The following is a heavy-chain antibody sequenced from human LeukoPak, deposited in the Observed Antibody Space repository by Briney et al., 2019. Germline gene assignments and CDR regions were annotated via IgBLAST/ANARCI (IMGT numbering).Heavy chain of an antibody. CDR3: ARAVTRYYFDY. CDR1: GFTFSSYA. V-gene: IGHV3-21*01. CDR2: ISSSSSYI. Sequence: GGSLRLSCAASGFTFSSYAMHWVRQAPGKGLEWVSSISSSSSYIYYADSVKGRFTISRDNAKNSLYLQMNSLRAEDTAVYYCARAVTRYYFDYWGQGTLVTVSS. J-gene: IGHJ4*02. D-gene: IGHD4-11*01.